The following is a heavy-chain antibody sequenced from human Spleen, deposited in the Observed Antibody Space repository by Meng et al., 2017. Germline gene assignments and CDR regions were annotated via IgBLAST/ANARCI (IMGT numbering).Heavy chain of an antibody. D-gene: IGHD6-19*01. J-gene: IGHJ6*02. Sequence: ASVKVSCKASGYTFTNYDFNWVRQATGQGLEWMGWMNPNSGNTGSAQKFQGRLIMTRNTSISTAYMELSSLRSEDTAVYYCARTIAVAGAYYYGMDVWGQGTTVTVSS. V-gene: IGHV1-8*01. CDR2: MNPNSGNT. CDR3: ARTIAVAGAYYYGMDV. CDR1: GYTFTNYD.